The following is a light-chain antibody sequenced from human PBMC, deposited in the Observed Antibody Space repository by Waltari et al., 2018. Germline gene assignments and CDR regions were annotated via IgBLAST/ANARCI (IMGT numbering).Light chain of an antibody. J-gene: IGLJ1*01. CDR2: DVT. V-gene: IGLV2-11*01. Sequence: QSALTQPRSVSGSPGQSVAISCTGTSSDIGDYNYVSWYQQHPGKAPKLMIYDVTKRPSGVPVRFSGAKSGNTASLTISGLQAEDEADYYCCSYAGGFVYVFGTGTKVTVL. CDR3: CSYAGGFVYV. CDR1: SSDIGDYNY.